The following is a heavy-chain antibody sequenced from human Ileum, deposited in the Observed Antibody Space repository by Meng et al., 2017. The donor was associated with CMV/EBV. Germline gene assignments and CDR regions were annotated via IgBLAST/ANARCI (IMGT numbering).Heavy chain of an antibody. J-gene: IGHJ4*02. CDR2: ISGSGGST. V-gene: IGHV3-23*01. D-gene: IGHD3-3*01. CDR3: AKDSRDDFWSGYYDF. Sequence: GESLKISCAASGFTFSSYAMSWVRQAPGKGLEWVSAISGSGGSTYYADSVKGRFTISRDNSKNTLYLQMNSLRAEDTAVYYCAKDSRDDFWSGYYDFWGQGTLVTVSS. CDR1: GFTFSSYA.